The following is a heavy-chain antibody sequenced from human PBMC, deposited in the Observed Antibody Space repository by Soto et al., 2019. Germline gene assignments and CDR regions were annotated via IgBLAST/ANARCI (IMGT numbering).Heavy chain of an antibody. CDR3: ARGRTVRNYADDSSDYFYLFDY. J-gene: IGHJ4*02. Sequence: SETLSLTCTVSGDSISTFYWGWMRQSPGKELEWIGYVYYTGSTNYNPSLKSRVTISVDRSKNQFSLKLTSANAADTAVYYCARGRTVRNYADDSSDYFYLFDYWGQGTQVTVSS. D-gene: IGHD3-22*01. V-gene: IGHV4-59*01. CDR1: GDSISTFY. CDR2: VYYTGST.